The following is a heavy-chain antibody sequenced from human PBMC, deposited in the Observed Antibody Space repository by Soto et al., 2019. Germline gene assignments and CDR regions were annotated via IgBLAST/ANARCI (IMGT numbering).Heavy chain of an antibody. CDR2: ISSSSSYI. CDR3: ASNQGQYSSGWYLGY. V-gene: IGHV3-21*01. D-gene: IGHD6-19*01. CDR1: GVTFSSYS. Sequence: PGGSLRLSCAASGVTFSSYSMNWVRQAPGKGLEWVSSISSSSSYIYYADSVKGRFTISRDNAKNSLYLQMNSLRAEDTAVYYCASNQGQYSSGWYLGYWGQGTLVTVS. J-gene: IGHJ4*02.